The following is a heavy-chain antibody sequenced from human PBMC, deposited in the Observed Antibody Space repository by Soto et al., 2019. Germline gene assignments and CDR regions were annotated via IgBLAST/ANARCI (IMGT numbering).Heavy chain of an antibody. CDR2: IYSGGST. CDR3: ARDRPDTIFGVVILDS. CDR1: GFTVSSNY. Sequence: EVQLVESGGGLVQPGGSLRLSCAASGFTVSSNYMSWVRQAPGKGLEWVSIIYSGGSTHYADSVKGRFTISRDNFKNTLYLQMNNLRAEDTAVYYCARDRPDTIFGVVILDSWGQGTLVIVS. D-gene: IGHD3-3*01. V-gene: IGHV3-66*01. J-gene: IGHJ4*02.